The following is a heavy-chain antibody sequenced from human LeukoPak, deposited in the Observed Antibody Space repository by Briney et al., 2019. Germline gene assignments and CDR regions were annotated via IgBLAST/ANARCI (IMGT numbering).Heavy chain of an antibody. CDR2: ISGSGGST. V-gene: IGHV3-23*01. D-gene: IGHD3-22*01. CDR1: GFTFSIFA. CDR3: AKGVTSAYRDFDY. J-gene: IGHJ4*02. Sequence: PGGSLRLSCAASGFTFSIFAMTWVRQAPGKGLEWVSAISGSGGSTYYADSVKGRFTISRDNSKNTLYLQMNSLRAEDTAVYYCAKGVTSAYRDFDYWGQGILVTVSS.